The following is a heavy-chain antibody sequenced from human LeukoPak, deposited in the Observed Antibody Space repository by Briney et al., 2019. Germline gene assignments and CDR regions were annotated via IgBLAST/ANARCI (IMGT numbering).Heavy chain of an antibody. V-gene: IGHV3-23*01. CDR3: AKEELYYYDSSGYSN. CDR1: GFTFSSYG. J-gene: IGHJ4*02. D-gene: IGHD3-22*01. Sequence: GGSLRLSCAASGFTFSSYGMSWVRQAPGKGLEWVSGINGSGGSTYYADSVKGRFTISRDNSKNTLYLQMNSLRAEDTAVYYCAKEELYYYDSSGYSNWGQGTLVTVSS. CDR2: INGSGGST.